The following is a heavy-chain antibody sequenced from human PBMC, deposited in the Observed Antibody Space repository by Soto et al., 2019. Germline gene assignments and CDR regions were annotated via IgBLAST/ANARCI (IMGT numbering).Heavy chain of an antibody. V-gene: IGHV4-39*02. CDR1: GGSVSDSSYY. CDR2: IYSSGSA. CDR3: AKEEGHVDTAFFYP. Sequence: SETLSLTCTVSGGSVSDSSYYWAWVRQPPGKGLQWIATIYSSGSAYSNPSLKSRVSISLHASKNQFSLRLSSVTAADTAVYYCAKEEGHVDTAFFYPWGQGTRVTVSS. J-gene: IGHJ5*02. D-gene: IGHD5-18*01.